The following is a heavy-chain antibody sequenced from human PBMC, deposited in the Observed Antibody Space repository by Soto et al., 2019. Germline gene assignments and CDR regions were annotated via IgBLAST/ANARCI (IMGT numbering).Heavy chain of an antibody. V-gene: IGHV4-39*01. D-gene: IGHD3-22*01. CDR1: GGSISSSSYY. CDR2: IYYSGST. CDR3: ARLPLRWLSPYYYYYYMDV. J-gene: IGHJ6*03. Sequence: QLQLQESGPGLVKPSETLSLTCTVSGGSISSSSYYWGWIRQPPGKGLEWIGSIYYSGSTYYNPSLKSRVTTSVDTSKNQFSLKLSSVTAADTAVYYCARLPLRWLSPYYYYYYMDVWGKGTTVTVSS.